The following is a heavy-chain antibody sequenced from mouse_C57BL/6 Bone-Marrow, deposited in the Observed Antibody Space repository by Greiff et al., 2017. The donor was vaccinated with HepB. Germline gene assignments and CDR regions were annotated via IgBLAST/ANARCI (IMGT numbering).Heavy chain of an antibody. J-gene: IGHJ3*01. V-gene: IGHV5-17*01. CDR1: GFTFSDYG. Sequence: DVHLVESGGGLVKPGGSLKLSCAASGFTFSDYGMHWVRQAPEKGLEWVAYISSGSSTIYYADTVKGRFTISRDNAKNTLFLQMTSLRSEDTAMYYCARGYYGYRFAYWGQGTLVTVSA. CDR2: ISSGSSTI. CDR3: ARGYYGYRFAY. D-gene: IGHD2-2*01.